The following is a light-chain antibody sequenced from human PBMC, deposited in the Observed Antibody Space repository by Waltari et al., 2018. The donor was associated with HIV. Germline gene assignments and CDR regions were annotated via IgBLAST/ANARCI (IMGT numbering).Light chain of an antibody. CDR3: SSYTSSSTHV. CDR2: EVN. CDR1: SSDVGGYNY. V-gene: IGLV2-14*03. Sequence: QSALTQPASVSASPGQSIPISCTGTSSDVGGYNYVSWYRQHPGEAPKVIIYEVNRRPSGVSNRFTASKSGNTASLAISGLQPEDEADYFCSSYTSSSTHVFGPGTKVTVL. J-gene: IGLJ1*01.